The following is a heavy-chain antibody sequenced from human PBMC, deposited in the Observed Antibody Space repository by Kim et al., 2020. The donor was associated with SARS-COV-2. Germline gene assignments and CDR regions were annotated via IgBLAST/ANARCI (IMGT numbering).Heavy chain of an antibody. Sequence: SETLSLTCAVYGGSFSGYYWSWIRQPPGKGLEWIGEINHSGSTNYNPSLKSRVTISVDTSKNQFSLKLSSVTAAATAVYYCARGPYFRRGYYGSTAFDYWGQGTLVTVSS. CDR3: ARGPYFRRGYYGSTAFDY. V-gene: IGHV4-34*01. J-gene: IGHJ4*02. D-gene: IGHD3-3*01. CDR1: GGSFSGYY. CDR2: INHSGST.